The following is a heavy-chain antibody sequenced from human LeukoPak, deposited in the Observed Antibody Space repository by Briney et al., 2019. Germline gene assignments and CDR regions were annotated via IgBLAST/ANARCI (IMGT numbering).Heavy chain of an antibody. CDR3: ARQYRDYWGYYYGMDV. D-gene: IGHD4-17*01. J-gene: IGHJ6*02. Sequence: SETLSLTCAVYGGSFSGYYWSWIRQPPGKGGEWSGEIHHSRSTNYNPSLQSRVTISVDTSKNQLSLKLSSVTAADTAVYYCARQYRDYWGYYYGMDVWGQGPTVTVSS. CDR2: IHHSRST. CDR1: GGSFSGYY. V-gene: IGHV4-34*01.